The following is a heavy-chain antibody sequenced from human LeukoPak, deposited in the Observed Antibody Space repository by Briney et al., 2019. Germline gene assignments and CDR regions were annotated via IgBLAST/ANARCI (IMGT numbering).Heavy chain of an antibody. V-gene: IGHV1-69*04. D-gene: IGHD6-13*01. CDR3: ARDLTSLAAAVTGDY. J-gene: IGHJ4*02. CDR1: GGTFSSYA. Sequence: GSSVKVSCKASGGTFSSYAISWVRQAPGQGLEWMGRIIPILGIANYAQKFQGRVTITADKSTSTAYMELSSLRSEDTAVYYCARDLTSLAAAVTGDYWGQGTLVTVSS. CDR2: IIPILGIA.